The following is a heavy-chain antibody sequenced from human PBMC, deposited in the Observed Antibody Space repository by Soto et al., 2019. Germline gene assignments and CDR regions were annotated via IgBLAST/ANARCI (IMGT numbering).Heavy chain of an antibody. CDR2: IHYSGST. V-gene: IGHV4-39*01. CDR3: ASQHYYDSSGSYLVY. D-gene: IGHD3-22*01. J-gene: IGHJ4*02. Sequence: SETLCLTCTVFGGPIFSNIYYWGWIRQPPGKGLEWIGNIHYSGSTYYDSSLQSRVTISIDTSKNQFSLKLSSVTATDTAVYYCASQHYYDSSGSYLVYWGQGTLVTVS. CDR1: GGPIFSNIYY.